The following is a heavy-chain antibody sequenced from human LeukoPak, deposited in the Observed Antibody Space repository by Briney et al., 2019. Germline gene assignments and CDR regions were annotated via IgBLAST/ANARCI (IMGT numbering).Heavy chain of an antibody. J-gene: IGHJ4*02. CDR3: ASYSTRNY. CDR2: ISLSGDNA. CDR1: GFXFGNHA. D-gene: IGHD2-2*01. Sequence: GGSLRLSCAASGFXFGNHAISWVRQAPGKGLEWVSAISLSGDNAYYADSVKGRFTISRDNSKNTLSLQMNSLRAEDTAVYYCASYSTRNYWGQGTLVTVSS. V-gene: IGHV3-23*01.